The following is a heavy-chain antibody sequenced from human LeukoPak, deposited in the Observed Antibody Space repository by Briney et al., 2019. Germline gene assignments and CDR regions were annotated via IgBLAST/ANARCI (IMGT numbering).Heavy chain of an antibody. D-gene: IGHD6-6*01. CDR2: IYYSGST. V-gene: IGHV4-39*07. J-gene: IGHJ5*02. CDR1: GGSISSSSYY. Sequence: SETLSLTCTVSGGSISSSSYYWGWIRQPPGKGLEWIGSIYYSGSTYYNLSLKSRVTISVDTSKNRFSLKLSSVTAADTAVYYCARISIAARLAWFDPWGQGTLVTVSS. CDR3: ARISIAARLAWFDP.